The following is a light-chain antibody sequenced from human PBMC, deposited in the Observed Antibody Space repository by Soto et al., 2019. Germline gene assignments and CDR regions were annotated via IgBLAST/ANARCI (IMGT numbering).Light chain of an antibody. CDR2: EVT. V-gene: IGLV2-8*01. CDR1: GSDVGGYNS. J-gene: IGLJ2*01. Sequence: QAVVTQPPSASGSPGLSVTISCTGTGSDVGGYNSVSWYQQHPGKAPKLMIYEVTKRPSGVPDRFSGSKSGNTASLTVSGLQAEDEADYYCSSYEDSNNLIFGGGTQLTVL. CDR3: SSYEDSNNLI.